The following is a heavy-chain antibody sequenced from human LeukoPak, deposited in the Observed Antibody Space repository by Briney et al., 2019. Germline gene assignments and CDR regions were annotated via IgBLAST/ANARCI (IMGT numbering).Heavy chain of an antibody. CDR3: ARAPTYYYGSGRRLGDY. CDR1: GYTFTSYD. V-gene: IGHV1-8*01. D-gene: IGHD3-10*01. J-gene: IGHJ4*02. Sequence: ASVKVSCKASGYTFTSYDINWVRQATGQGLEWMGWMNPNSGNTGYAQKFQGRVTMTRNTSISTAYMEVSSLRSEDTAVYYCARAPTYYYGSGRRLGDYWGQGTLVTVSS. CDR2: MNPNSGNT.